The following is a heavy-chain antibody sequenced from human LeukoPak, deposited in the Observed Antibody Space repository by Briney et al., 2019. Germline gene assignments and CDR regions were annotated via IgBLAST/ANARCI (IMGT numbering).Heavy chain of an antibody. CDR3: ARTVDTAMYY. Sequence: PGSPLRLFCAASGFTFSSYAMHWVPQAPGKRLEWVAVISYDGSNKYYADSVKGRFTISRDNSTNTLYLQMNSLRAEDTAVYYCARTVDTAMYYWGQGTLVTVSS. J-gene: IGHJ4*02. V-gene: IGHV3-30-3*01. CDR2: ISYDGSNK. CDR1: GFTFSSYA. D-gene: IGHD5-18*01.